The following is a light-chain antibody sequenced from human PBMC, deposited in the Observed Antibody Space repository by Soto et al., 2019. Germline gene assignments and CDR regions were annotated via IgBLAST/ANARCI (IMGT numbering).Light chain of an antibody. CDR3: SSYTSSSTLYV. Sequence: QSVLTQPASVSWSPGQSITISCTGTSSDVGGYNYVSWYQQHPGKAPKLMIYDVSNRPSGVSNRFSGSKSGNTASLTISGLQAEDEADYYCSSYTSSSTLYVFGTGTKVTVL. CDR1: SSDVGGYNY. V-gene: IGLV2-14*01. CDR2: DVS. J-gene: IGLJ1*01.